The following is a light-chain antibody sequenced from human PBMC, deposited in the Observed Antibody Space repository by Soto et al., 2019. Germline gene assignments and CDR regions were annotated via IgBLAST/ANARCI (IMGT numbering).Light chain of an antibody. J-gene: IGKJ3*01. CDR3: QQYYSTPYT. Sequence: DIVMTQSPDSLAVSLGARATINCKSSQSVLYSSNNKTYLAWYQQKPGQPPKLLIYWASTRESGVPDRFSGSGCGTDFTLAISSLQAEDGAHYYCQQYYSTPYTFGPGTKVDIK. CDR2: WAS. V-gene: IGKV4-1*01. CDR1: QSVLYSSNNKTY.